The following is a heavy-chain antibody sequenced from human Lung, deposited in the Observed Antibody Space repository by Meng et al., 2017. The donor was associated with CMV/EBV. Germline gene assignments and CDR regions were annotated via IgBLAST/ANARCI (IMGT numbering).Heavy chain of an antibody. CDR2: IRHSGIT. CDR3: ARTLPPARGHRLDY. V-gene: IGHV4-34*01. D-gene: IGHD1-14*01. J-gene: IGHJ4*02. Sequence: SETLSLTXAVHGESFSGYSWSWIRQPPGKGLEWIGEIRHSGITNYNPSLKSRVTISLDTSKNQFSLQLNSVAAAGTAVLYCARTLPPARGHRLDYWGQGTLVTVSS. CDR1: GESFSGYS.